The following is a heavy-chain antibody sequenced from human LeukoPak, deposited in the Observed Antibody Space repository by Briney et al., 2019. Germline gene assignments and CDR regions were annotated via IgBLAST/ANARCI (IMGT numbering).Heavy chain of an antibody. CDR1: GSTFSDYY. Sequence: GGSLRLSCAASGSTFSDYYMSWIRQAPGKGLEWVSYISSSGSTIYYAGSVKGRFTISRDNAKNSLYLKMNSLRAEDTAVYYCARVGLSLTQSIDYWGQGTLVTVSS. D-gene: IGHD4-23*01. J-gene: IGHJ4*02. CDR2: ISSSGSTI. V-gene: IGHV3-11*04. CDR3: ARVGLSLTQSIDY.